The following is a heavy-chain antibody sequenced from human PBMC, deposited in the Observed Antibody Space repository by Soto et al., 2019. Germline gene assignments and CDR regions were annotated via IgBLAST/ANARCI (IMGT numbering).Heavy chain of an antibody. D-gene: IGHD2-2*01. V-gene: IGHV3-30*18. J-gene: IGHJ6*02. CDR2: ISYDGSNK. Sequence: GGSLRLSCAASGFTFSSYGMHWVRQAPGKGLEWVAVISYDGSNKYYADSVKGRFTISRDNSKNTLYLQMNSLRAEDTAVYYCAKAGYCSSTSCYWYYYGMDVWGQGTTVTVPS. CDR3: AKAGYCSSTSCYWYYYGMDV. CDR1: GFTFSSYG.